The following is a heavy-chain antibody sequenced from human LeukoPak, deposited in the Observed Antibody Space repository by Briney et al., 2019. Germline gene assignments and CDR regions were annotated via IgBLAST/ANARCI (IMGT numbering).Heavy chain of an antibody. D-gene: IGHD2-21*01. CDR1: GFTVSSYW. CDR2: INSDGSST. J-gene: IGHJ4*02. Sequence: GGSLRLSCAASGFTVSSYWMHWVRQAPGKGLVWVSRINSDGSSTSYADSVKGRCTISRDNAKNTLYLQMNSLRAEDTAVYYCARRGADWDYFDYWGQGTLVTVSS. CDR3: ARRGADWDYFDY. V-gene: IGHV3-74*01.